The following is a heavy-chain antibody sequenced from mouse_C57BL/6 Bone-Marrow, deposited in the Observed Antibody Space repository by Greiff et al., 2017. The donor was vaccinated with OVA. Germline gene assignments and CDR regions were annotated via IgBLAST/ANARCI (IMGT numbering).Heavy chain of an antibody. CDR2: ISNGGGST. Sequence: EVKVVESGGGLVQPGGSLKLSCAASGFTFSDYYMYWVRQTPEKRLEWVAYISNGGGSTYYPDTVKGRFTISRDNAENTLYLQMSRLKSEDAAMYYCARQGAVVALDYWGQGTTLTVSS. CDR1: GFTFSDYY. J-gene: IGHJ2*01. D-gene: IGHD1-1*01. CDR3: ARQGAVVALDY. V-gene: IGHV5-12*01.